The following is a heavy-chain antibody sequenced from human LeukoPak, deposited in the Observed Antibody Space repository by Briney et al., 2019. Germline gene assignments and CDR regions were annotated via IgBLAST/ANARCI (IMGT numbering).Heavy chain of an antibody. D-gene: IGHD2-2*01. CDR2: INPDNGNT. CDR3: TTYYCSTTSCYPYFFDY. V-gene: IGHV1-18*01. CDR1: GYPFTRYG. Sequence: ASVEVSCKASGYPFTRYGISWVRHAPGQGLEWMGWINPDNGNTKYAQKFQGRVTVTTDTSTSTAHMELRSLRSDDTAVYYCTTYYCSTTSCYPYFFDYWGQGTLVTVSS. J-gene: IGHJ4*02.